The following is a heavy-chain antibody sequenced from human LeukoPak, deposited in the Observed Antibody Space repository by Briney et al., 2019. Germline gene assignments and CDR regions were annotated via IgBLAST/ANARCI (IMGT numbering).Heavy chain of an antibody. J-gene: IGHJ6*03. D-gene: IGHD1-1*01. V-gene: IGHV4-4*07. CDR1: GGSISSYY. CDR2: IYTSGST. CDR3: ARDWRGTAPSYYMDV. Sequence: PSETQSLTCTVSGGSISSYYWSWIRQPAGKGLEWIGRIYTSGSTNYNPSLKSRVTMSVDTSKNQFSLKLSSVTAADTAVYYCARDWRGTAPSYYMDVWGKGTTVTVSS.